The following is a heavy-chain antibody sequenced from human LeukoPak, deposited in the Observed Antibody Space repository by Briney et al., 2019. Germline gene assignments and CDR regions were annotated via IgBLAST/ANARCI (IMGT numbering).Heavy chain of an antibody. Sequence: GESLKISCEGSGYSVTSYWVVWVRQMPEKGLEWVGSIYPGDSDTRYSPSFQGQVTISADKSISTAYLQWRGLKATDTAVYYCPRLGTAVVARYFDYWGQGTLVTVSS. J-gene: IGHJ4*02. CDR3: PRLGTAVVARYFDY. CDR2: IYPGDSDT. D-gene: IGHD5-18*01. V-gene: IGHV5-51*01. CDR1: GYSVTSYW.